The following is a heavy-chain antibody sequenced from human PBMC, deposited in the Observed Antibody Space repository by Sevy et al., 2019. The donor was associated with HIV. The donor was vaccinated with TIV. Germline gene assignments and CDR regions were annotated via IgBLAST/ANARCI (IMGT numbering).Heavy chain of an antibody. J-gene: IGHJ4*02. CDR3: AKDHVRVGAIHYGWYFDY. CDR1: GFTFDDYG. D-gene: IGHD6-19*01. Sequence: GGSLRLSCAASGFTFDDYGMHWVRQAPGKGLEWVSLISWDGGTTYYADSAKGRSTIYRDNSKNSLYLQMNSLRPDDTALYYSAKDHVRVGAIHYGWYFDYWGQGTQVTVSS. V-gene: IGHV3-43D*03. CDR2: ISWDGGTT.